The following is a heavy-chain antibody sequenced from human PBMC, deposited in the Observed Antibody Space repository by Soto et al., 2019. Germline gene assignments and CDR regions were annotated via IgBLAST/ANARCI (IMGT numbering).Heavy chain of an antibody. D-gene: IGHD6-13*01. V-gene: IGHV1-2*02. CDR3: ARVSGRSWQFDY. CDR2: INPNNGGT. CDR1: GYTFTGYY. J-gene: IGHJ4*02. Sequence: ASVKVSFKASGYTFTGYYMHWLQQAPGQGLEWMGWINPNNGGTNYAQKFQGRVTMTRDTSNSTAYMELSRLRSGDTAVYYCARVSGRSWQFDYWGQGTLVPVSS.